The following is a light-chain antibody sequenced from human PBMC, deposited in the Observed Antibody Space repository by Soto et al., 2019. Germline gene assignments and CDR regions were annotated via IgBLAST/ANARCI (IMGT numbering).Light chain of an antibody. Sequence: DIQMTQSPSTLSASVGDRVTISCRASQSVSSWLAWYQQKPGKAPKLLIYDASTLESGVPSRFSGSGAGTDFPITSSLLPDDVVATYCFQHYNCHSLTFGEGTRLEIK. CDR3: QHYNCHSLT. J-gene: IGKJ5*01. CDR1: QSVSSW. V-gene: IGKV1-5*01. CDR2: DAS.